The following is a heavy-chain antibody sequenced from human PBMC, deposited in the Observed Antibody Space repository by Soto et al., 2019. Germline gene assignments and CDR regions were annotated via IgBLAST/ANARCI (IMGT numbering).Heavy chain of an antibody. CDR1: GFTCSSHA. V-gene: IGHV3-23*01. D-gene: IGHD6-19*01. J-gene: IGHJ4*02. CDR3: ARITVGPTFFDQ. Sequence: GRSMRLSSAASGFTCSSHAMSWVRQDPGKGLEWVSAISGSGGSTYYADSVKGRFTISRDNSKNTLYLQMNSLRAEDTAVYYCARITVGPTFFDQWGQGTLVTVSS. CDR2: ISGSGGST.